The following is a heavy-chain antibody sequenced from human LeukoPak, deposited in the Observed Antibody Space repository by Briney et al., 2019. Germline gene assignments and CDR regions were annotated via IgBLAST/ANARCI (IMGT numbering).Heavy chain of an antibody. Sequence: GGSLRLSCAAPGFTFSSYWMHLVRQAPGKGLVWVSRIKSDGSTNYADSVKGRFTISRDNAKNTVSLQMNSLRAEDTGVYYCARAPSEIGGYYPEYFRHWGQGTLVTVSS. J-gene: IGHJ1*01. CDR2: IKSDGST. V-gene: IGHV3-74*01. CDR3: ARAPSEIGGYYPEYFRH. CDR1: GFTFSSYW. D-gene: IGHD3-22*01.